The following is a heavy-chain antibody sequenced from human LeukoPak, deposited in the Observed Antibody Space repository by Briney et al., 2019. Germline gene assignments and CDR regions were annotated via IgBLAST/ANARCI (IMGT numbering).Heavy chain of an antibody. CDR3: ARAVSDGGYVGLYYFDY. V-gene: IGHV1-2*02. J-gene: IGHJ4*02. Sequence: ASVKVSCKASGYTFTGYYMHWVRQAPGQGLEWMGWINPNSGGTNYAQKFQGRVTMTRDTSISTAYMELSRLRSDDTAVYYCARAVSDGGYVGLYYFDYWGQGTLVTVSS. D-gene: IGHD5-12*01. CDR1: GYTFTGYY. CDR2: INPNSGGT.